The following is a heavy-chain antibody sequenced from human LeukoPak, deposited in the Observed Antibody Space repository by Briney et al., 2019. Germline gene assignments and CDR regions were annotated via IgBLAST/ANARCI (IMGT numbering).Heavy chain of an antibody. D-gene: IGHD3-10*01. J-gene: IGHJ4*02. CDR3: ARVAYGSGSRLIDC. V-gene: IGHV4-39*07. CDR1: GGSINSTNYD. CDR2: VYYSGLT. Sequence: SETLSLTCTVSGGSINSTNYDWGWIRQPPRRGPEWLASVYYSGLTYYNSSLKSRVSISVDTSKNQFSLKLTSVTAADTAVYYCARVAYGSGSRLIDCWGQGTLVTISS.